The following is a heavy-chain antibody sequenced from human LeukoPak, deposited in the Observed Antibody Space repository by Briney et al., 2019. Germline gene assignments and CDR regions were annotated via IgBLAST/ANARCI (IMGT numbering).Heavy chain of an antibody. Sequence: PGGSLRLSCAASGFTVSSNYMSWVRQAPGKGLEWVSAIYTGGSTYYAGSVKGRFTISRDNSKNTLYLQMNSLRAEDTAVYYCARDHTGGYYYDSAYGMDVWGQGTTVTVSS. CDR1: GFTVSSNY. CDR2: IYTGGST. V-gene: IGHV3-53*01. CDR3: ARDHTGGYYYDSAYGMDV. J-gene: IGHJ6*02. D-gene: IGHD3-22*01.